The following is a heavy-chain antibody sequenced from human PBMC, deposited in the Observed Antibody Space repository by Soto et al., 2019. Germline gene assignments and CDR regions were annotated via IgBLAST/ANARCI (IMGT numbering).Heavy chain of an antibody. CDR2: INVYNGNT. CDR3: ARGVGSGSYYNQYNWFDP. J-gene: IGHJ5*02. Sequence: ASVKVSCKASGYTFTSYGISWVRQAPGQGLEWMGWINVYNGNTKYAQKVQGRVTMTTDTSTSTAYMELRSLRPDDTAVYYCARGVGSGSYYNQYNWFDPWGQGTLVTVSS. CDR1: GYTFTSYG. D-gene: IGHD3-10*01. V-gene: IGHV1-18*01.